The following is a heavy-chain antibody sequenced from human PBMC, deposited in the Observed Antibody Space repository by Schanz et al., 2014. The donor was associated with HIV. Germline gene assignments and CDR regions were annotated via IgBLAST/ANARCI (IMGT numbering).Heavy chain of an antibody. CDR2: ISDSGSRR. Sequence: VQLLESGGGLVKPGGSRRLSCVASGFIFSDFYMTWIRQAPGKGLEWISYISDSGSRRFYADSVQGRFTISRDNTKNSLYLEMNSLRAEDTAVYYCAKDRAPGIEVAGTFDNWGQGILVTVSS. V-gene: IGHV3-11*01. CDR3: AKDRAPGIEVAGTFDN. CDR1: GFIFSDFY. J-gene: IGHJ4*02. D-gene: IGHD6-19*01.